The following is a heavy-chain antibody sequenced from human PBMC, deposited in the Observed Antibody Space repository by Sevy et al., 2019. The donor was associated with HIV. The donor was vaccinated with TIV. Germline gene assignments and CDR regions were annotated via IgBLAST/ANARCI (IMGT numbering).Heavy chain of an antibody. CDR3: ARWTYYYDSSGYYWDHDAFDI. Sequence: SETLSLTCTVSGGSISSYYWSWIRQPPGKGLEWIGYIYYSGSTNYNPPLKSRVTISVDTSKNQFSLKLSSVTAADTAVYYCARWTYYYDSSGYYWDHDAFDIWGQGTMVTVSS. V-gene: IGHV4-59*01. D-gene: IGHD3-22*01. CDR1: GGSISSYY. J-gene: IGHJ3*02. CDR2: IYYSGST.